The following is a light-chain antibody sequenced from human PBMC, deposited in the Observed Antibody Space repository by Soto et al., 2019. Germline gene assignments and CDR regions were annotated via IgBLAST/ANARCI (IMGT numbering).Light chain of an antibody. V-gene: IGLV2-14*03. CDR3: SSYTSSTAYI. J-gene: IGLJ1*01. CDR1: SSDVGGYSY. CDR2: HVT. Sequence: QSVLTQPASVSGSPGQSITISCTGTSSDVGGYSYVSWYQQHPGDAPKLMIFHVTNRPSGVSDRFSGSKSGNTASLTISGLQDEDEADYYCSSYTSSTAYIFGTGTKVTVL.